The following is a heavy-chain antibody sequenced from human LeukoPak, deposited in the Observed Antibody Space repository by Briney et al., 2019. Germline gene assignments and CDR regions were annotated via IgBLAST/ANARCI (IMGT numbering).Heavy chain of an antibody. CDR3: AKDVGYCASTTCYKPFDY. J-gene: IGHJ4*02. CDR1: GFTFSSYA. V-gene: IGHV3-23*01. D-gene: IGHD2-2*02. Sequence: GGSLRLSCAASGFTFSSYAMNWVRQAPGKGLEWVSAFSGNGGTKYYADSVKGRVTISRDNSKNTLYLQMNRLRAEDTAVYYCAKDVGYCASTTCYKPFDYWGQGTLVTVSS. CDR2: FSGNGGTK.